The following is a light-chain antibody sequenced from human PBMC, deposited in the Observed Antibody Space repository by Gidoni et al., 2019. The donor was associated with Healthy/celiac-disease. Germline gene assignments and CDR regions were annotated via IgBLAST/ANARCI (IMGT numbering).Light chain of an antibody. V-gene: IGKV1-9*01. CDR2: AAS. CDR1: QGISSY. J-gene: IGKJ3*01. Sequence: DIQLTQSPSFLSASVGDRVTITCRASQGISSYLAWYQQKPGKAPKLLIYAASTLQSGVPSRFSGSGSGTEFTLTISSLQPEDFATYYCQQLNSCFXPXTKVDIQ. CDR3: QQLNSC.